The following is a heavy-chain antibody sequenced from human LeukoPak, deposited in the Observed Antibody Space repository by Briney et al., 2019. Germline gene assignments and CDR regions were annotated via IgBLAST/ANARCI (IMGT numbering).Heavy chain of an antibody. CDR2: INWNGGST. Sequence: GGSLRLSCAASGFTFDEYGMNWVRQVPGKGLEWVSGINWNGGSTGYADPVKGRFTISRDNVKNSLYLQMNSLRAEDTALYYCARDRGRNSFDYWGQGTLVSVSS. V-gene: IGHV3-20*04. CDR3: ARDRGRNSFDY. J-gene: IGHJ4*02. CDR1: GFTFDEYG. D-gene: IGHD1-14*01.